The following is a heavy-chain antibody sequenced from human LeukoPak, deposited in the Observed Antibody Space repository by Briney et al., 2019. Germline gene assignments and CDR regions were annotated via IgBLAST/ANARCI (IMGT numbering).Heavy chain of an antibody. CDR3: AREGYSCGTDY. CDR1: GYSISSNYY. D-gene: IGHD5-18*01. J-gene: IGHJ4*02. CDR2: IYQSGST. Sequence: SGTLSLTCAVSGYSISSNYYWGWIRQPPGKGLEWIGSIYQSGSTYYNPSLKSRVTISVDTSKNQFSLKLSSVTAADTAVYYCAREGYSCGTDYWGQGTLVTVSS. V-gene: IGHV4-38-2*02.